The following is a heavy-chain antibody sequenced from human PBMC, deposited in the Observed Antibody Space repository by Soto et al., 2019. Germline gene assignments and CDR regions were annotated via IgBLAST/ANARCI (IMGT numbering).Heavy chain of an antibody. J-gene: IGHJ6*02. V-gene: IGHV1-69*13. CDR3: ARPADIVVVPAARSTREYYYYYGMDV. Sequence: GASVKVSCKASGGTFSSYAISWVRQAPGQGLEWMGGIIPFFGTANYAQKFQGRVTFTADESTSTAYMELSSLRSEDTAVYYCARPADIVVVPAARSTREYYYYYGMDVWGQGTTVTVSS. D-gene: IGHD2-2*01. CDR2: IIPFFGTA. CDR1: GGTFSSYA.